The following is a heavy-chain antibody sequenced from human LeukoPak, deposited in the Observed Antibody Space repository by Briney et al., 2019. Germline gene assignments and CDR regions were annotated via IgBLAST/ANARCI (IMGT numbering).Heavy chain of an antibody. D-gene: IGHD2-21*02. CDR3: AITTTSCGGDCGWVFDY. CDR1: VGSFSGYY. J-gene: IGHJ4*02. V-gene: IGHV4-34*01. CDR2: INHSGST. Sequence: SETLSLTCAVYVGSFSGYYWSWIRQPPGKGLEWIGEINHSGSTYYNPSLNSRVTISVDTSKNQFSLKLTSVTAADPAVYYCAITTTSCGGDCGWVFDYWGQGTLVTVSS.